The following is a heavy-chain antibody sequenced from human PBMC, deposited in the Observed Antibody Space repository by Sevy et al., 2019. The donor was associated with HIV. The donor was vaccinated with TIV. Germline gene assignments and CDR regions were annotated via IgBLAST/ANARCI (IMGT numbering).Heavy chain of an antibody. CDR1: GGSITSRY. CDR3: AGENAWGRGYS. Sequence: SETLSLTCTVSGGSITSRYWNWIRRPPGKGLQGMANIYYNGHINYNPSLKSRVTLSLVTSKNQFSLRLSSVTAADTAMYYCAGENAWGRGYSWGQGTLVTVSS. J-gene: IGHJ4*02. V-gene: IGHV4-59*11. CDR2: IYYNGHI. D-gene: IGHD1-26*01.